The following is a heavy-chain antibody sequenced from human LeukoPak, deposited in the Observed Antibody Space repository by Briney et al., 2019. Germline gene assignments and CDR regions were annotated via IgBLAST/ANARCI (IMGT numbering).Heavy chain of an antibody. CDR3: ARGASRSQPPDY. CDR1: GLTFSSYS. V-gene: IGHV3-21*01. CDR2: ISSSSSYI. J-gene: IGHJ4*02. Sequence: PGGSLRLSCAASGLTFSSYSMNWVRQAPGKGLEWVSSISSSSSYIYYADSVKGRFTISRDNAKNSLYLQMNSLRAEDTAVYYCARGASRSQPPDYWGQGTLVTVSS. D-gene: IGHD5-18*01.